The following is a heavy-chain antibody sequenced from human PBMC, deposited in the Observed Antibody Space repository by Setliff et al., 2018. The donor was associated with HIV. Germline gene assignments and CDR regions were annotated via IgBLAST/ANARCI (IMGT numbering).Heavy chain of an antibody. V-gene: IGHV3-21*01. Sequence: PGGSLRLSCAASGFTFSSYSMNWVRQAPGKGLEWVSSISSSSSYIYYADSVKGRFTISRDNAKNSLYRQMNSLRAEDTAVYYCARPHRGTNWERSWYFDLWGRGTLVTSPQ. J-gene: IGHJ2*01. CDR1: GFTFSSYS. D-gene: IGHD7-27*01. CDR2: ISSSSSYI. CDR3: ARPHRGTNWERSWYFDL.